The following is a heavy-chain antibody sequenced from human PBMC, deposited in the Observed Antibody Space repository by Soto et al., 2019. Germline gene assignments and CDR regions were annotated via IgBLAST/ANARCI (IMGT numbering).Heavy chain of an antibody. V-gene: IGHV3-13*01. D-gene: IGHD7-27*01. Sequence: EVQLVESGGGLVQAGGSLRLSCAASGFTFSFYDMHWVRQAIGKGLEWVSVIGTAGHAYYADSVKGRFTISRDNSKSTLYLQVDSLRPEDAAVYYCARDPKTSGGQHWAFNYFDSRGQGTLVTVSS. J-gene: IGHJ4*02. CDR1: GFTFSFYD. CDR3: ARDPKTSGGQHWAFNYFDS. CDR2: IGTAGHA.